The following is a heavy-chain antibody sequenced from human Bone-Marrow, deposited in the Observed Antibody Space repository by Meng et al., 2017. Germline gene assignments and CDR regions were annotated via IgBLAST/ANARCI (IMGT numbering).Heavy chain of an antibody. CDR3: ARTPGKGWYSRTIDY. V-gene: IGHV1-46*01. D-gene: IGHD6-19*01. Sequence: ASVKVSCKASGYTFTSYYMHWVRQAPGQGLEWMGIINPSGGSTSYAQKFQGRVTMTRDTSTSTVYMELSSLRSEDTAVYYCARTPGKGWYSRTIDYWGQGTLVTVSS. CDR1: GYTFTSYY. J-gene: IGHJ4*02. CDR2: INPSGGST.